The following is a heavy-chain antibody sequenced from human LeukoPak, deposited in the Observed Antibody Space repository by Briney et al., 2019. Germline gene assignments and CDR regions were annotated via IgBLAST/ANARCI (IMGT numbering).Heavy chain of an antibody. CDR3: AKDRGYEVVFDP. CDR1: GINFNTYA. J-gene: IGHJ5*02. Sequence: PGGSLRLSCAASGINFNTYAMHWVRQAPGKGLEWVSLISGDGDRTSYADTVKGRFTISRDNDKNSLYPQMNSLRIEDTALYYCAKDRGYEVVFDPWGQGTLVAVSS. CDR2: ISGDGDRT. D-gene: IGHD5-12*01. V-gene: IGHV3-43*02.